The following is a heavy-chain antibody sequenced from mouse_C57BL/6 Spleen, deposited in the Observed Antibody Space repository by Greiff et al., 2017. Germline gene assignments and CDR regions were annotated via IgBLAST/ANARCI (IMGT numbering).Heavy chain of an antibody. Sequence: DVHLVESGGDLVKPGGSLKLSCAASGFTFSSYGMSWVRQTPDKRLEWVATISSGGSYTYYPDSVKGRFTISRDNAKNTLYLQMSILKSEDTAMYYCARETDDYAGNAMDYWGQGTPVTVSS. CDR1: GFTFSSYG. D-gene: IGHD2-4*01. CDR2: ISSGGSYT. CDR3: ARETDDYAGNAMDY. V-gene: IGHV5-6*01. J-gene: IGHJ4*01.